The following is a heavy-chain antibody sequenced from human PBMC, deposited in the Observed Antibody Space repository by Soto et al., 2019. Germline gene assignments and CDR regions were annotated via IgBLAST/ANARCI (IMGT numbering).Heavy chain of an antibody. CDR1: GGSFSGYY. D-gene: IGHD5-12*01. J-gene: IGHJ6*04. CDR2: INHSGST. CDR3: ARARTVATTPRYYSYGLDV. V-gene: IGHV4-34*01. Sequence: SETLSLTCAIYGGSFSGYYWGWIRQPPGKGLERIGEINHSGSTNYNPSLKSRVSISVDTSKNQFSLKLSSVTAADTALFYCARARTVATTPRYYSYGLDVWGEGTTVTVSS.